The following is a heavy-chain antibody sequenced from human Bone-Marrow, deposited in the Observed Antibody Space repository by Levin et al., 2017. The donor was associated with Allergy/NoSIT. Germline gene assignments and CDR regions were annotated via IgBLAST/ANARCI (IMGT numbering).Heavy chain of an antibody. D-gene: IGHD3-9*01. CDR1: GITFSSYG. Sequence: GESLKISCAASGITFSSYGMIWVRQAPGRGLEWISYISTSGSTIHYADSVKGRCTISRDNAKNSLYLQMDSLRAEDTAVYYCATILYMAVRRDYWGQGTLVTVSS. J-gene: IGHJ4*02. V-gene: IGHV3-48*04. CDR2: ISTSGSTI. CDR3: ATILYMAVRRDY.